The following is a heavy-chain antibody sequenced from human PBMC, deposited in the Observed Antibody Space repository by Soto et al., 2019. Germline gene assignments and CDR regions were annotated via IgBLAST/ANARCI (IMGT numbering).Heavy chain of an antibody. CDR2: IYYSGST. D-gene: IGHD6-13*01. CDR1: GGSISSGGYY. V-gene: IGHV4-31*03. J-gene: IGHJ6*02. Sequence: SETLSLTCTVSGGSISSGGYYWSWIRQHPGKGLEWIGYIYYSGSTYYNPSLKSRVTIPVDTSKNQFSLKLSSVTAADTAVYYCARDQGYSSSWYYDFPYYYGMDVWGQGTTVTVSS. CDR3: ARDQGYSSSWYYDFPYYYGMDV.